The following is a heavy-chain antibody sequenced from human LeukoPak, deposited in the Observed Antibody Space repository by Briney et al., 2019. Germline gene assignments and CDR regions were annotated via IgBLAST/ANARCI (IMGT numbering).Heavy chain of an antibody. J-gene: IGHJ4*02. Sequence: GGSLRLSCAASGFTFSSYWMHWVRHAPGKALVWVSRINSDGSSTSYADSVKGRFIISRDNAKNTLYLQMNSLRAEDTAVYYCARVPSSGWLFDYWGQGTLVTVSS. D-gene: IGHD6-19*01. V-gene: IGHV3-74*01. CDR3: ARVPSSGWLFDY. CDR1: GFTFSSYW. CDR2: INSDGSST.